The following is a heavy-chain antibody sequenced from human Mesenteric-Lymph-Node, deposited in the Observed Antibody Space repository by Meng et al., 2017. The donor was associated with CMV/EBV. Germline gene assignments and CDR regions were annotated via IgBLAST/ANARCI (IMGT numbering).Heavy chain of an antibody. CDR2: IKQDGSEK. CDR1: GFTFSSYW. J-gene: IGHJ5*02. V-gene: IGHV3-7*01. CDR3: ARWAIVVVPAASGWFDP. D-gene: IGHD2-2*01. Sequence: GESLKISCSASGFTFSSYWMSWVRQAPGKGLEWVANIKQDGSEKYYVGSVKGRFTISRDNAKNSLYLQMNSLRAEDTAVYYCARWAIVVVPAASGWFDPWGQGTLVTVSS.